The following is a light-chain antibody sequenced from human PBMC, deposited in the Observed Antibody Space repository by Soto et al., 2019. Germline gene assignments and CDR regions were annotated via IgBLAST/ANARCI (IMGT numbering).Light chain of an antibody. CDR3: QQYMSSVT. CDR2: GAS. J-gene: IGKJ1*01. CDR1: QTVDSTF. Sequence: EIVLTQSPGSLSLSPRERATLSCRASQTVDSTFFAWYQKKPGQAPRLLIYGASKRATDIPDRFSSSGSGTDFTLTISRLEPEDFAVYYCQQYMSSVTFGQGTKVEIK. V-gene: IGKV3-20*01.